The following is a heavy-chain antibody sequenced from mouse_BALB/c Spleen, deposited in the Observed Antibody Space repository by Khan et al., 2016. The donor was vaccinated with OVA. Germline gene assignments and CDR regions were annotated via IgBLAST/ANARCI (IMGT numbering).Heavy chain of an antibody. J-gene: IGHJ3*01. V-gene: IGHV3-8*02. CDR2: IIYTGYT. D-gene: IGHD2-14*01. CDR3: ARSNYRYAIVY. CDR1: GDSITTGY. Sequence: EVQLQEPGPSLVKPSQTLSLTCSVTGDSITTGYWNWIRKFPRYQLEYMGYIIYTGYTYYNPSLKSRISITRHTSNNQYYLQLNSVTDEDPATYYCARSNYRYAIVYWGQGTLVTVSA.